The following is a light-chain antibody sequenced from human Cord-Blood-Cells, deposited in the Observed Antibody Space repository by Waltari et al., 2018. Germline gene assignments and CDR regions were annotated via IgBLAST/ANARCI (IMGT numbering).Light chain of an antibody. J-gene: IGLJ2*01. Sequence: QSVLTQPPSVSAAPAQKVTISCSGRSSNIGNKSVSWYQQLPGTAPKLLIYEKKKRPSGIPDRFSGSKSGTSATLGITGLQTGDEADYYCGTWDSSLSAVVFGGGTKLTVL. CDR2: EKK. CDR1: SSNIGNKS. V-gene: IGLV1-51*02. CDR3: GTWDSSLSAVV.